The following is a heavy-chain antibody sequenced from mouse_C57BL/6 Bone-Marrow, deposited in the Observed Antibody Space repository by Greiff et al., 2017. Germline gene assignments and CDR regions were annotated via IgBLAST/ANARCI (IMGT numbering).Heavy chain of an antibody. CDR1: GFTFSDYS. CDR3: ARDPITTVVARYWYFDV. Sequence: VKLVESEGGLVQPGSSMQLSCTASGFTFSDYSMACVRQVPDKGLEWVANLNYDGSSTYYLDSLKSRFIISRENAKNILYRQMSSLKSEDTATYYCARDPITTVVARYWYFDVGGTGTTVTVYS. D-gene: IGHD1-1*01. V-gene: IGHV5-16*01. CDR2: LNYDGSST. J-gene: IGHJ1*03.